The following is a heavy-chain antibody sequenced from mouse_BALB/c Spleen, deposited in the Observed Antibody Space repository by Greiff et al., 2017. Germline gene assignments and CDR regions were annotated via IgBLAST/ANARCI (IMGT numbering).Heavy chain of an antibody. CDR2: INSNGGST. CDR3: ARRGGYYYAMDY. J-gene: IGHJ4*01. V-gene: IGHV5-6-2*01. CDR1: GFTFSSYY. Sequence: EVKLVESGGGLVKLGGSLKLSCAASGFTFSSYYMSWVRQTPEKRLELVAAINSNGGSTYYPDTVKGRFTISRDNAKNTLYLQMSSLKSEDTALYYCARRGGYYYAMDYWGQGTSVTVSS.